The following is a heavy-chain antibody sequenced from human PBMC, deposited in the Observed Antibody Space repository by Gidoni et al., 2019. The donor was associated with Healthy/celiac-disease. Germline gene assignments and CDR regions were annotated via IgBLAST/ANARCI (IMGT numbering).Heavy chain of an antibody. CDR1: GGSISSGDYY. D-gene: IGHD6-13*01. CDR3: ARDPLGIAAAGSIA. J-gene: IGHJ5*02. V-gene: IGHV4-30-4*01. CDR2: IYYSGST. Sequence: QVQLQESCPGLVKPSQTLSLTCPVSGGSISSGDYYWSWIRQPPGKGLEWIGYIYYSGSTYYNPSLKSRVTISVDTSKNQFSLKLSSVTAADTAVYYCARDPLGIAAAGSIAWGQGTLVTVSS.